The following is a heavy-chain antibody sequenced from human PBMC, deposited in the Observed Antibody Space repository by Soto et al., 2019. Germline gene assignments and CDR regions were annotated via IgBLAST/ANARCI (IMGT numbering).Heavy chain of an antibody. CDR3: ARVPVGYYYDSSGYYYFDY. J-gene: IGHJ4*02. D-gene: IGHD3-22*01. Sequence: ASVKVSCKASGYTFTSYAMHWVRQAPGQRLEWMGWINAGNGNTKYSQKFQGRVTITRDTSASTAYMELSSLRSEDTAVYYCARVPVGYYYDSSGYYYFDYWGQGTLVTVSS. V-gene: IGHV1-3*01. CDR2: INAGNGNT. CDR1: GYTFTSYA.